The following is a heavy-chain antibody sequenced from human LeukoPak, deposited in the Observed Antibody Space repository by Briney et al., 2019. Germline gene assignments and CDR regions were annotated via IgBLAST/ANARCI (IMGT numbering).Heavy chain of an antibody. Sequence: QPGGSLRLSCAASGFTFSSYGMHWVRQAPGKGLEWVAVISYDGSNKYYADSVKGRFTISRDNSKNTLYLQMNSLRAEDTAVYYCAKETVRVFDYWRQGTLVTVSS. CDR3: AKETVRVFDY. D-gene: IGHD3-10*01. V-gene: IGHV3-30*18. J-gene: IGHJ4*02. CDR2: ISYDGSNK. CDR1: GFTFSSYG.